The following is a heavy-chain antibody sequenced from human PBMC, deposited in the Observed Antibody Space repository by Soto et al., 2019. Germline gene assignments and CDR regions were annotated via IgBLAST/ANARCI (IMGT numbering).Heavy chain of an antibody. CDR1: GGSINSYY. Sequence: PSETLSLTCPVSGGSINSYYWSWIRQPPGKGLEWIGNIYYSGSTNYNPSLRSRVTISVDTPKNQFSLKLSSVTAADTAVYYCARDLFEAARRGEYAFDIWGQGTMVTVS. CDR2: IYYSGST. V-gene: IGHV4-59*01. D-gene: IGHD3-16*01. CDR3: ARDLFEAARRGEYAFDI. J-gene: IGHJ3*02.